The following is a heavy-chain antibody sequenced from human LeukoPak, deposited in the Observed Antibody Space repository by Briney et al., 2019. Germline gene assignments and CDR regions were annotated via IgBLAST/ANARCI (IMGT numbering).Heavy chain of an antibody. J-gene: IGHJ5*02. CDR1: GFTLSNYA. CDR2: MKQAVSEK. CDR3: ARGGYYGLGNDFRFDP. V-gene: IGHV3-7*03. Sequence: GGSLRLSCTASGFTLSNYAMSWVRQAPGKGLEWVANMKQAVSEKYYVDSVKGRFTISRDNAKNSLYLQMNSLRVEDTAVYYCARGGYYGLGNDFRFDPWGQGTLVTVSS. D-gene: IGHD3-10*01.